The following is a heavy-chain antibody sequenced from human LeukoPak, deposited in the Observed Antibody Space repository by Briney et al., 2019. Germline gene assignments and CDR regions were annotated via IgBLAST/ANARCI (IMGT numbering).Heavy chain of an antibody. Sequence: SETLSLTCAVYGGSFSGYYWNWIRQTPGKGLEWIGEINHDGSTNYNPSLKSRVTISVDTSKNQFSLKVSSVTAADTAVYYCARGPRRERPRNWFDPWGQGTLVTVSS. CDR2: INHDGST. CDR3: ARGPRRERPRNWFDP. CDR1: GGSFSGYY. J-gene: IGHJ5*02. V-gene: IGHV4-34*01. D-gene: IGHD6-6*01.